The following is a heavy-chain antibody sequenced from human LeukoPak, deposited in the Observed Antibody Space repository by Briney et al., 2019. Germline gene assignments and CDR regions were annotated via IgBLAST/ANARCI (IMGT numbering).Heavy chain of an antibody. CDR2: FSESSGSA. D-gene: IGHD6-13*01. V-gene: IGHV3-23*01. CDR1: GFTLSSHA. Sequence: GGSLRLSCAASGFTLSSHAMSWVRQAPGKGLEWISTFSESSGSAHYADSVKGRFTISRDITKNTLSLQMNSLRAEHTAVYYCARDPSRSWWGYFDYWGQGALVTVSS. J-gene: IGHJ4*02. CDR3: ARDPSRSWWGYFDY.